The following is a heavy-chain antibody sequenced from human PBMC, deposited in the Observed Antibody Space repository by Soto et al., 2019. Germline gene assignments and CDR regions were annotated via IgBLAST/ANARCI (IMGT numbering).Heavy chain of an antibody. CDR2: ISPYNDQT. V-gene: IGHV1-18*01. D-gene: IGHD3-16*01. J-gene: IGHJ6*02. Sequence: QVQLVQSASEVMKPGASVKVSCKASGYTFIRYGITWVRQAPGQRLEWMGWISPYNDQTIYAQKLQGRVTMTADTXXRXVXXQLRSLKSDDTAVYYCARGGYYDNVWGKLSHYGLDVWGQGTPVTVS. CDR3: ARGGYYDNVWGKLSHYGLDV. CDR1: GYTFIRYG.